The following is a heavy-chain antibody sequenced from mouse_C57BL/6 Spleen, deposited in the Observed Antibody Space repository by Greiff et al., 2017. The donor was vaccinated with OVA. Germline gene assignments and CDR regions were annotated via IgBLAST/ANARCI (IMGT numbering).Heavy chain of an antibody. Sequence: VQLQQPGAELVRPGPSVKLSCKASGYTFTSYWMHWVKQRPGQGLEWIGVIDPSDSYTNYNQKFKGKATLTVDTSSSTAYMQLSSLTSEDSAVYYCARRVYYYGSSYDWFAYWGQGTLVTVSA. CDR1: GYTFTSYW. V-gene: IGHV1-59*01. CDR3: ARRVYYYGSSYDWFAY. D-gene: IGHD1-1*01. CDR2: IDPSDSYT. J-gene: IGHJ3*01.